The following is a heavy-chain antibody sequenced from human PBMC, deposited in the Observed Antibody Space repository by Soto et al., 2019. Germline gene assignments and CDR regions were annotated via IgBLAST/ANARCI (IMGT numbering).Heavy chain of an antibody. CDR1: GGSISNYY. V-gene: IGHV4-59*01. J-gene: IGHJ4*02. CDR2: IYYRGTT. D-gene: IGHD2-21*02. Sequence: SETLSLTCTVSGGSISNYYWSWIRQPPGKGLEWVGYIYYRGTTNYNPSLRNRVTISVDTSKNQFSLKLTSVTAADTALYYCAGLPDYWGQGTLVTVSS. CDR3: AGLPDY.